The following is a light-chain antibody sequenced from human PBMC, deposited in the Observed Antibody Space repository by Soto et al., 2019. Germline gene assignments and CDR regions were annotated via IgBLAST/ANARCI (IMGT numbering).Light chain of an antibody. CDR2: DVS. CDR1: SSDVGGYNY. V-gene: IGLV2-11*01. CDR3: CSYASSNPYV. Sequence: SVLTQPRSVSGSPGQSVAISCTGTSSDVGGYNYVSWYQQHPGKAPKLMIYDVSKRPSGVPDRFSGSKSGNTASLTISGLQAEDEADYYCCSYASSNPYVLGNGTKVTVL. J-gene: IGLJ1*01.